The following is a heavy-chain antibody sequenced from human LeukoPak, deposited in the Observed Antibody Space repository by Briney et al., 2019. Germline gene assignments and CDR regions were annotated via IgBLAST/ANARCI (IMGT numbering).Heavy chain of an antibody. V-gene: IGHV3-11*04. D-gene: IGHD3-10*01. J-gene: IGHJ4*02. Sequence: GGSLRLSCAASGFTFSDYYMSWIRQAPGKGLEYLSYISGSGSVIQYADSVKGRFTISRDNARNSLFLQMNSLRVEDTAVYYCARPVREPGDWGQGTLVTVSS. CDR3: ARPVREPGD. CDR2: ISGSGSVI. CDR1: GFTFSDYY.